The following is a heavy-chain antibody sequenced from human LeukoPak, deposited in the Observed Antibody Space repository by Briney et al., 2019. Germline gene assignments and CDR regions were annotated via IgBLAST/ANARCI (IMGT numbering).Heavy chain of an antibody. J-gene: IGHJ4*02. V-gene: IGHV1-69*04. CDR1: GGTFSSYA. Sequence: SVKVSCKASGGTFSSYAISWVRQAPGQGLEWMGRIIPILGIANYAQKFQGRVTITADKSTSTAYMELSSQRSEDTAVYYCARQTTVVTPLDYWGQGTLVTVSS. D-gene: IGHD4-17*01. CDR2: IIPILGIA. CDR3: ARQTTVVTPLDY.